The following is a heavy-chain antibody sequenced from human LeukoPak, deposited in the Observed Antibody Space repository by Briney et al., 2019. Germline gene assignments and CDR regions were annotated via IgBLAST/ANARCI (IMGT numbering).Heavy chain of an antibody. CDR2: IYYSGST. CDR1: GGSISSSSYY. Sequence: PETLSLTCTVSGGSISSSSYYWGWIRQPPGKGLEWIGSIYYSGSTYNNPSLKSRVTISVDMSKNQFSLRLSSVTAADTAVYYCARHRGEFGDSPPNIDYWGQGTLVTVSS. V-gene: IGHV4-39*01. D-gene: IGHD3-10*01. CDR3: ARHRGEFGDSPPNIDY. J-gene: IGHJ4*02.